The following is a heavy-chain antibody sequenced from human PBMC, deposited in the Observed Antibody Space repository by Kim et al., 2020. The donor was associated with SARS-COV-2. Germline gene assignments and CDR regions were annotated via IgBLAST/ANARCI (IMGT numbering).Heavy chain of an antibody. CDR3: ARLATSSWDKTDY. V-gene: IGHV4-59*08. D-gene: IGHD6-13*01. J-gene: IGHJ4*02. CDR2: IYYSGST. Sequence: SETLSLTCTVSGGSISSYYWSWIRQPPGKGLEWIGYIYYSGSTNYNPSLKSRVTISVDTSKNQFSLKLSSVTAADTAVYYCARLATSSWDKTDYWGQGTL. CDR1: GGSISSYY.